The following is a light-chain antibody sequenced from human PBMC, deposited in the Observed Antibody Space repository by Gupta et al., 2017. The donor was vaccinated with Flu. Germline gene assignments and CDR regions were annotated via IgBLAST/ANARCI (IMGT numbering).Light chain of an antibody. V-gene: IGKV1-39*01. J-gene: IGKJ2*01. CDR1: QSISTF. Sequence: DIKMTQSPSSLSASVGDRVTITCRASQSISTFLNWYQQKPGKAPNLLIYGTSTLHAGVPSRFSGSGSGTDFTLTISSLQPEDFATYYCQQSYSTLYTFGQGTKLEIK. CDR2: GTS. CDR3: QQSYSTLYT.